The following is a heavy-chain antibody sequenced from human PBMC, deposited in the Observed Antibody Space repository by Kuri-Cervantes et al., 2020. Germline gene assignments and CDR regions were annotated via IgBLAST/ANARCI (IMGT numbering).Heavy chain of an antibody. D-gene: IGHD5-12*01. Sequence: ASVKVSCKASGYTFTSYDINWVRQATGQGLEWMGWMNPNSGNTGYAQKFQGRVTMTRNTSISTAYMELSSLRSEDTAVYYCARVRRDIVAARLKSDAFDIWGKGTMVTVSS. CDR2: MNPNSGNT. J-gene: IGHJ3*02. CDR1: GYTFTSYD. CDR3: ARVRRDIVAARLKSDAFDI. V-gene: IGHV1-8*01.